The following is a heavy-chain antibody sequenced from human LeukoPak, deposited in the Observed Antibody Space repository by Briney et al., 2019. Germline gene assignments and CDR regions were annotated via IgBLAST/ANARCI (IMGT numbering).Heavy chain of an antibody. J-gene: IGHJ4*02. CDR2: IYYSGST. Sequence: PSETLSLTCTVSGGSISSSSYYWGWIRQPPGKGLEWIGSIYYSGSTYYNPSPKSRVTISVDTSKNQFSLKLSSVTAADTAVYYCARPTTSSSWYDYDYWGQGTLVTVSS. CDR3: ARPTTSSSWYDYDY. D-gene: IGHD6-13*01. CDR1: GGSISSSSYY. V-gene: IGHV4-39*01.